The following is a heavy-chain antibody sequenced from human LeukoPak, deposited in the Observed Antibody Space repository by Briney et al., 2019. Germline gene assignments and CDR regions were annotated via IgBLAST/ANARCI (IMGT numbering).Heavy chain of an antibody. CDR3: ARHRWELDGMDV. D-gene: IGHD1-26*01. Sequence: SETLSLTCSVSGGSISTYYWSWIRQPPGKGLECIGYIYYSGSTNYNPSLKSRVTISVDTSKNQFSLKVSSVTAADTAVYYCARHRWELDGMDVWGQGTTVTVSS. CDR1: GGSISTYY. CDR2: IYYSGST. V-gene: IGHV4-59*08. J-gene: IGHJ6*02.